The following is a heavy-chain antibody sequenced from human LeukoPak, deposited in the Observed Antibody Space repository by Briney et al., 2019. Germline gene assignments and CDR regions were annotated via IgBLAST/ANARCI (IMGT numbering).Heavy chain of an antibody. J-gene: IGHJ4*02. Sequence: PGGSLRLSCAASGFSFSTYAIHWVRQAPGKGLEWVAVISYDGRDKHHVDSVKGRFIISRDNSKNTLYLQMNSLRAEDTAVYYCVKAGRNIAALALYYFDYWGQGTLVTVSS. CDR3: VKAGRNIAALALYYFDY. CDR2: ISYDGRDK. V-gene: IGHV3-30*04. D-gene: IGHD6-6*01. CDR1: GFSFSTYA.